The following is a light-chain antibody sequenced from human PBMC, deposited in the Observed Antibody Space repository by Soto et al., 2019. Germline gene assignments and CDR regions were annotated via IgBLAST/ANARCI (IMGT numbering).Light chain of an antibody. CDR2: KDN. CDR1: SSNIGGNY. V-gene: IGLV1-47*01. Sequence: QSVLTQQPSASGTPGQRVTISCSGSSSNIGGNYVYWYQQLPGTAPKLLIYKDNQRLSGVPDRFSGSKSGTSASLAISGLRSEDEADYYCVAWDASLSGRVFGGGTKLTVL. CDR3: VAWDASLSGRV. J-gene: IGLJ3*02.